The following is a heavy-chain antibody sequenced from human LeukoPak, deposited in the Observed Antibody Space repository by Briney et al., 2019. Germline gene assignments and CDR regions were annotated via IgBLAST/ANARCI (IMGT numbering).Heavy chain of an antibody. D-gene: IGHD6-19*01. CDR1: GFTFNSYW. V-gene: IGHV3-7*03. J-gene: IGHJ4*02. CDR2: IKQGGSDK. Sequence: GGSLRFSCAASGFTFNSYWMTWVRQAPGKGLEWVADIKQGGSDKYYAGSVKGRFTISRDNAKNSLYLQMNSLRAEDTAVYFCARYNSAWKTDDYWGQGTLVTVSS. CDR3: ARYNSAWKTDDY.